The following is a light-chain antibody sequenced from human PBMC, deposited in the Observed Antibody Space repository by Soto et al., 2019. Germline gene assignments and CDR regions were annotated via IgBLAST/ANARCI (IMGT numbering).Light chain of an antibody. CDR1: QSISTN. Sequence: EIVITQSPATLSVSPGERASLSCRASQSISTNLAWYQQKPGQAPRLLIFGASTRAPDIPARFSGSGSGTEFPPPISGLHSEDFAVYSCQHFNNWPSGVTFGQGPKVDIK. CDR3: QHFNNWPSGVT. J-gene: IGKJ1*01. CDR2: GAS. V-gene: IGKV3-15*01.